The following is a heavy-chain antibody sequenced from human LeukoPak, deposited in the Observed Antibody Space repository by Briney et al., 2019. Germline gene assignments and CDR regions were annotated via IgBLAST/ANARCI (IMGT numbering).Heavy chain of an antibody. CDR1: GYTFTSYG. D-gene: IGHD3-22*01. V-gene: IGHV1-18*01. J-gene: IGHJ5*02. CDR2: ISAYNGNT. CDR3: AREMKYYDSSGYYSP. Sequence: ASVKVSCKASGYTFTSYGISWVRQAPGQGLEWMGWISAYNGNTNYAQKLQGRVTMTTDTSTSTAYMELRSLRSDDTAVYYCAREMKYYDSSGYYSPWGQGTLVAVSS.